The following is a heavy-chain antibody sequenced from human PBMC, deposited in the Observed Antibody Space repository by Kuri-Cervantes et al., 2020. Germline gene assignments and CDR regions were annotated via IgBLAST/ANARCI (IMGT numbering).Heavy chain of an antibody. J-gene: IGHJ6*03. Sequence: GESLKISCAASGFNYITYWIHWVRQDPGMGLVWVSRTKSDGDTIYADSVKGRFTVSRDNAKNTVYLQMNSLKPEDTALYYCAKDKLAVANWDYYYYMDVWGKGSTVTVSS. CDR3: AKDKLAVANWDYYYYMDV. V-gene: IGHV3-74*01. D-gene: IGHD6-19*01. CDR2: TKSDGDT. CDR1: GFNYITYW.